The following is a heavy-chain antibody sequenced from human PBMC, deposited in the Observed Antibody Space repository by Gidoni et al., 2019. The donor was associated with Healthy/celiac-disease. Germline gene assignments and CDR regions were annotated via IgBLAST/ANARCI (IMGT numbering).Heavy chain of an antibody. V-gene: IGHV3-33*01. Sequence: QVQLVESGGGVVQPGRSLRLSCAASGFTFSSYGMHWVRQAPGKGLEWVAVIWYDGSNKYYADSVKGRFTISRDNSKNTLYLQMNSLRAEDTAVYYCARDQSVVVTALDYWGQGTLVTVSS. D-gene: IGHD2-21*02. CDR2: IWYDGSNK. J-gene: IGHJ4*02. CDR3: ARDQSVVVTALDY. CDR1: GFTFSSYG.